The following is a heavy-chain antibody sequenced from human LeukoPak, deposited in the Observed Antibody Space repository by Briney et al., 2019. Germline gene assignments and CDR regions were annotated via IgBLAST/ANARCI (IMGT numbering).Heavy chain of an antibody. CDR3: AKDCGNGDYVHAFEN. Sequence: GGSLRLSCAASGFTFSSYAMTWVRQAPGKGLEWVSTISGSGVATHYADSVEGRFIVSRDNSRSTLFLLMNSLRAEDTAVYFCAKDCGNGDYVHAFENWGQGTMVTASS. D-gene: IGHD4-17*01. CDR1: GFTFSSYA. J-gene: IGHJ3*02. V-gene: IGHV3-23*01. CDR2: ISGSGVAT.